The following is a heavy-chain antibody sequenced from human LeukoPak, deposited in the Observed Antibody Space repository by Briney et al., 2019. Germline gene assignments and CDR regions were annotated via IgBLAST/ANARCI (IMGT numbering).Heavy chain of an antibody. CDR2: ISSSSSYI. J-gene: IGHJ6*03. D-gene: IGHD3-10*01. CDR3: AKVGEGAAYYYSYYMDV. V-gene: IGHV3-21*04. Sequence: GGSLRLSCAASGFTFSSYSMNWVRQAPGKGLEWVSSISSSSSYIYYADSVKGRFTISRDNSKNTLYLQMNSLRAEDTAVYYCAKVGEGAAYYYSYYMDVWGKGTTVTVSS. CDR1: GFTFSSYS.